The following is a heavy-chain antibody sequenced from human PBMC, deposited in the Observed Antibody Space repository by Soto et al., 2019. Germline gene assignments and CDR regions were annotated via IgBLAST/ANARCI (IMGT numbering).Heavy chain of an antibody. V-gene: IGHV4-59*02. CDR3: ARSYSDSTCCAGYP. D-gene: IGHD1-26*01. CDR2: MYFGGSL. CDR1: GASVSHGY. Sequence: QMQLQASGPGLVKPSETLSLTCNVSGASVSHGYWSWIRQPPGKGLEWIGFMYFGGSLNYNPSLTSRATISVETSKNQFSRKLTSVTASDTAVYYCARSYSDSTCCAGYPGGQGTLVTVSS. J-gene: IGHJ5*02.